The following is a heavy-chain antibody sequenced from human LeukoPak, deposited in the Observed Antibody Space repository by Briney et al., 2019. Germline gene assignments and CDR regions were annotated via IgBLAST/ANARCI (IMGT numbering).Heavy chain of an antibody. Sequence: SETLSLTCTVSGYSISSGYYWGWIRQPPGKGLEWIGSIYHSGSTYYNPSLKSRVTISGDTSKNQFSLRLSSVTAADTAVYYCARASYSYDINGWVPFDYWGQGTLVTVSS. D-gene: IGHD3-22*01. CDR1: GYSISSGYY. V-gene: IGHV4-38-2*02. CDR2: IYHSGST. J-gene: IGHJ4*02. CDR3: ARASYSYDINGWVPFDY.